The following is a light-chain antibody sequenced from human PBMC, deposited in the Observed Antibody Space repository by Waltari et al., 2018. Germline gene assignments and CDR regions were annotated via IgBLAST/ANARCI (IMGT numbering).Light chain of an antibody. CDR1: QSISRF. J-gene: IGKJ1*01. CDR3: QKYGTLPAT. Sequence: DIFLTQSPGTLSLSPGEGATLPCRASQSISRFLAWYQQNPGQAPRLLIYDASTRATGIPDRFSGSGSGTDFSLTISRLEPEDFAVYYCQKYGTLPATFGQGTKVEIK. CDR2: DAS. V-gene: IGKV3-20*01.